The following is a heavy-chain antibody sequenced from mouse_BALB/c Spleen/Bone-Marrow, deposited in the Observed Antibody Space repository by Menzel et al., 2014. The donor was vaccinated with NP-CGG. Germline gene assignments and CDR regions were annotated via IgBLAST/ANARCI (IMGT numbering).Heavy chain of an antibody. CDR1: GYTFTDYY. D-gene: IGHD3-3*01. V-gene: IGHV1-26*01. CDR2: INPNTDGT. J-gene: IGHJ2*01. Sequence: VQLKQSGPELVKPGTSVKMSCEASGYTFTDYYMMWVRQSHGKSLEWIGHINPNTDGTFYNQKFKGKATLTVDKSSSTAYMQLNSLTSEDSAVYYCARSRYFDKWGQGTTLTVSS. CDR3: ARSRYFDK.